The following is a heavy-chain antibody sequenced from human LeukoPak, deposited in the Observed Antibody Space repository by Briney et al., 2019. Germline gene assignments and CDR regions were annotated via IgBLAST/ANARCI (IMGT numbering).Heavy chain of an antibody. CDR2: FYKSGTT. V-gene: IGHV4-38-2*02. D-gene: IGHD6-13*01. CDR3: AGYLAGQPSGPNR. CDR1: GASINSGFY. Sequence: SETLSLTCTISGASINSGFYWGWIRQPPGKGLEWMVSFYKSGTTYYNSSLKSRVSISIDTSRTQFSLKLNSVTAADTAVYYCAGYLAGQPSGPNRWGPGTLVTVSS. J-gene: IGHJ5*02.